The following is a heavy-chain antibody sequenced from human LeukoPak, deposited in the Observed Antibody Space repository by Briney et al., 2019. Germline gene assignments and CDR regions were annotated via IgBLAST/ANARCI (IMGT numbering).Heavy chain of an antibody. Sequence: ASVKVSCKASGGTFSSYAISWVRQAPGQGLGWMGWINPNSGGTNYAQKFQGRVTMTRDTSISTAYMELSRLRSDDTAVYYCAREITMIVDDAFDIWGQGTMVTVSS. V-gene: IGHV1-2*02. CDR3: AREITMIVDDAFDI. CDR2: INPNSGGT. CDR1: GGTFSSYA. D-gene: IGHD3-22*01. J-gene: IGHJ3*02.